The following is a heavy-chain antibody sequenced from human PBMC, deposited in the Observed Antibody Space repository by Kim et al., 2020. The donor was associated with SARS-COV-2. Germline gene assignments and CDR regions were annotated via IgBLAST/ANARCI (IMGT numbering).Heavy chain of an antibody. D-gene: IGHD1-26*01. CDR3: AKDSGNSGSYFPFDY. V-gene: IGHV3-23*01. CDR1: GFTFSSYA. CDR2: ISGSGGST. J-gene: IGHJ4*02. Sequence: GGSLRLSCAASGFTFSSYAMSWVRQAPGKGLEWVSAISGSGGSTYYADSVKGRFTISRDNSKNTLYLQMNSLRAEDTAVYYCAKDSGNSGSYFPFDYWGQGTLVTVSS.